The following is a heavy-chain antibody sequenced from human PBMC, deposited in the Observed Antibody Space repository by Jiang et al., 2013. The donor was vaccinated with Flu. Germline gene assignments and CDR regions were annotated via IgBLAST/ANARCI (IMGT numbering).Heavy chain of an antibody. J-gene: IGHJ4*02. V-gene: IGHV4-39*01. D-gene: IGHD3-9*01. Sequence: SSSSYVLGRGVRQPPRKGLEWIGSIYYSGSTYYNPSLKSRVTISVDTSKNQFSLKLSSVTAADTAVYYCARHGGPYDILTGYYPAFDYWGQGTLVTVSS. CDR2: IYYSGST. CDR1: SSSSYV. CDR3: ARHGGPYDILTGYYPAFDY.